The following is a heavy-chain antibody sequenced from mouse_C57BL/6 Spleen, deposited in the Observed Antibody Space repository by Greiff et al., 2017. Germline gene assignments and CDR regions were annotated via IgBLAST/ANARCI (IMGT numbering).Heavy chain of an antibody. CDR2: INPSTGGT. CDR1: VYSFTGYY. D-gene: IGHD1-1*01. CDR3: ARRYGSSYAMDY. Sequence: VQLQQSGPDLVKPGASVTISCTASVYSFTGYYMNWVKQSPEKSLEWIGEINPSTGGTTYNQKFKAKATLTVDKSSSTAYMQLKSLTSEDSAVYYCARRYGSSYAMDYWGQGTSVTVSS. J-gene: IGHJ4*01. V-gene: IGHV1-42*01.